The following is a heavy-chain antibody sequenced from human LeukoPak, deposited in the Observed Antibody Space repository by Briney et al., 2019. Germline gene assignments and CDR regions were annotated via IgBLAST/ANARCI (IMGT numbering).Heavy chain of an antibody. D-gene: IGHD6-19*01. CDR3: ARENSSGWMFRRYFDF. CDR1: GDSITSGGYY. J-gene: IGHJ4*02. V-gene: IGHV4-30-4*08. CDR2: IYYSGST. Sequence: PSQTLSLTCTISGDSITSGGYYWSWIRQPPGKGLEWIGYIYYSGSTYYNPSLKSRLSISVATSKTQFSLSLSSVTAADTAVYYCARENSSGWMFRRYFDFWGQGILVTVSS.